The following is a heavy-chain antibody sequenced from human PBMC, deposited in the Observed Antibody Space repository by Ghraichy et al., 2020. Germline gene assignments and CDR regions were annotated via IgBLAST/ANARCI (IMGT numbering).Heavy chain of an antibody. J-gene: IGHJ6*03. D-gene: IGHD4-23*01. Sequence: SETLSLTCTVSGGSISSYYWSWIRQPPGKGLEWIGYIYYSGSTNYNPSLKSRVTISVDTSKNQFSLKLSSVTAADTAVYYCAGGSNRYYYYMDVWGKGTTVTVSS. CDR3: AGGSNRYYYYMDV. V-gene: IGHV4-59*08. CDR2: IYYSGST. CDR1: GGSISSYY.